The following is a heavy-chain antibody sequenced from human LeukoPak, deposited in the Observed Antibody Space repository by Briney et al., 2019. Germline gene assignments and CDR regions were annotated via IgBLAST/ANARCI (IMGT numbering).Heavy chain of an antibody. CDR1: GITFNSSA. V-gene: IGHV3-23*01. D-gene: IGHD2-15*01. J-gene: IGHJ4*02. CDR2: NSNNGGYT. CDR3: AKQLGYCSDGSCYFPY. Sequence: GSLGISCAASGITFNSSAMSLVRPAPGKGVEVVPANSNNGGYTYYADSVQGRFTISRDNSKSTLCLQMNSLRAEDTAVYYCAKQLGYCSDGSCYFPYWGQGTLVTVSS.